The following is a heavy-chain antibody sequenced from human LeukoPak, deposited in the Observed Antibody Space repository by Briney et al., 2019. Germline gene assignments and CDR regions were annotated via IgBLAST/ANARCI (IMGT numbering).Heavy chain of an antibody. D-gene: IGHD2-21*01. V-gene: IGHV3-74*01. Sequence: GGSLRLSCAASGFSFSSHWVHWVRQAPGKGLVWVSRISDDGSYTSNVDSVKGRFTISRDNVNNMLYLHMNTLRAEDTAVYYCASFGISWRSSYWGQGTLVTVSS. CDR1: GFSFSSHW. CDR3: ASFGISWRSSY. J-gene: IGHJ4*02. CDR2: ISDDGSYT.